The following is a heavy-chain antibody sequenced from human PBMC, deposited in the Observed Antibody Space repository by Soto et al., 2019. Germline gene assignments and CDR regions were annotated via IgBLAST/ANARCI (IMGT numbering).Heavy chain of an antibody. D-gene: IGHD5-18*01. CDR2: ISGSGGST. Sequence: PRGSLRLSCAASGFTFSSYAMSWVRQAPGKGLEWVSAISGSGGSTYYADSVKGRFTISRDNSKNTLYLQMNSLRAEDTAVYYCAKWRSDGYSYGYMSYFDYWGQGTLVTVSS. CDR3: AKWRSDGYSYGYMSYFDY. V-gene: IGHV3-23*01. CDR1: GFTFSSYA. J-gene: IGHJ4*02.